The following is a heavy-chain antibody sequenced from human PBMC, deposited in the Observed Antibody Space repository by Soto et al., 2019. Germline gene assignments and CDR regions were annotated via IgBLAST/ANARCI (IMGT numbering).Heavy chain of an antibody. CDR3: ARDLMVRGVIGGGFDY. CDR1: GFTFSSYA. Sequence: VQLVESGGGVVQPGRSLRLSCAASGFTFSSYAMHWVRQAPGKGLEWVAVISYDGSNKYYADSVKGRFTISRDNSKNTLYLQMNSLRAEDTAVYYCARDLMVRGVIGGGFDYWGQGTLVTVSS. J-gene: IGHJ4*02. D-gene: IGHD3-10*01. V-gene: IGHV3-30-3*01. CDR2: ISYDGSNK.